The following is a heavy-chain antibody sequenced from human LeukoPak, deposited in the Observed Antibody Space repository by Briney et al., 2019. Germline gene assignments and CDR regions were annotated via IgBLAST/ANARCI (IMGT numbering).Heavy chain of an antibody. J-gene: IGHJ4*02. D-gene: IGHD1-26*01. CDR2: TRNKANSYIT. Sequence: GGSLRLSCAASGFTFSDHFLDWVRQAPGKGLEWVGRTRNKANSYITEYATSVAGRFTISRDDSKNSLYLRMSSLKTDDTAMYYCASIRGTFGYWGQGTLVTVSS. CDR1: GFTFSDHF. CDR3: ASIRGTFGY. V-gene: IGHV3-72*01.